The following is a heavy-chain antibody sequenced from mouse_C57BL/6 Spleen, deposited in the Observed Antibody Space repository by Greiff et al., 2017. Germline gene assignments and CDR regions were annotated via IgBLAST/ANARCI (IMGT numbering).Heavy chain of an antibody. V-gene: IGHV3-8*01. CDR1: GYSITSDY. J-gene: IGHJ1*03. D-gene: IGHD1-1*01. Sequence: VQLKESGPGLAKPSQTLSLTCSVTGYSITSDYWNWIRKFPGNKLEYMGYISYSGSTYYNPSLKSRISITRDTSKNQYYLQLNSVTTEDTATYYCARSSTTVVPHWYFDVWGTGTTVTVSS. CDR3: ARSSTTVVPHWYFDV. CDR2: ISYSGST.